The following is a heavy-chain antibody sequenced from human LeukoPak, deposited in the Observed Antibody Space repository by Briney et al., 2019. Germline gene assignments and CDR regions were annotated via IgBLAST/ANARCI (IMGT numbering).Heavy chain of an antibody. D-gene: IGHD3-3*01. CDR3: AKVASRFALYYFDY. CDR2: IYNAGNT. V-gene: IGHV3-53*01. CDR1: GFNVRNNY. J-gene: IGHJ4*02. Sequence: GGSLRLSCAASGFNVRNNYMSWVRQGPGKGLEWVSVIYNAGNTDYADSVKGRFTISRDNSKNTLYLQMNSLRAEDTAVYYCAKVASRFALYYFDYWGQGTLVTVSS.